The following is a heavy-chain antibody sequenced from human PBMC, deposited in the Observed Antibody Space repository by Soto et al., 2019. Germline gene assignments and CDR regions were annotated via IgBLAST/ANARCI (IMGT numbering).Heavy chain of an antibody. J-gene: IGHJ3*02. CDR3: ARSCSGGSCYIDAFDI. CDR2: INAGNGNT. CDR1: GYTFTSYA. V-gene: IGHV1-3*01. D-gene: IGHD2-15*01. Sequence: QVQLVQSGAEVKKPGASVKVSCKASGYTFTSYAMHWVRQAPGQRLEWMGWINAGNGNTKYSQKFQGRVTITRDTSASTAYMELSSLRSEDTAVYYCARSCSGGSCYIDAFDIWVQGTMVTVSS.